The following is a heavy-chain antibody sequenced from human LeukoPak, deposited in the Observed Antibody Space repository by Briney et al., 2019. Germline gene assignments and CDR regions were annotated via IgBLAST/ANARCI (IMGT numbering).Heavy chain of an antibody. V-gene: IGHV3-13*01. D-gene: IGHD2-15*01. CDR3: ARGNTPPRPKPFDY. CDR1: GFTFSSYD. CDR2: IGTAGDT. J-gene: IGHJ4*02. Sequence: GGSLRLSCAASGFTFSSYDMHWVRHATGKGLEWVSAIGTAGDTYYPGSVKGRFTISRENAKNSLYLQMNSLRAGDTAVYYCARGNTPPRPKPFDYWGQGTLVTVSS.